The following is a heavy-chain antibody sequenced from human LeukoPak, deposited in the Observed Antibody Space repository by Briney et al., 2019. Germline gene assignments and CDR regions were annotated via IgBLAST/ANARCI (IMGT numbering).Heavy chain of an antibody. CDR2: INTYNGNT. D-gene: IGHD3-10*01. Sequence: GASVKVSCKASGYTFTSYGISWVRQAPGQGREWMGWINTYNGNTNYAQKLQGRVTMTTDTSTNTAYMELRSLRSDDTAVYYCARAYGSGLNWFDPWGQGTLVTVSS. CDR1: GYTFTSYG. CDR3: ARAYGSGLNWFDP. V-gene: IGHV1-18*01. J-gene: IGHJ5*02.